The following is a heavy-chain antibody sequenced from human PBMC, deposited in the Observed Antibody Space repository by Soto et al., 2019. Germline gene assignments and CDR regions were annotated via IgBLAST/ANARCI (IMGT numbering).Heavy chain of an antibody. Sequence: LRLSCAASGFIFSSYDMSWVRQAPGKGLEWVSTISGSVGSTYYADSVKGRFTISRDNSKNTLYLQMNSLRAEDTAVYYCLPMSGRFDYWGQGSLVTISS. CDR1: GFIFSSYD. CDR2: ISGSVGST. V-gene: IGHV3-23*01. CDR3: LPMSGRFDY. J-gene: IGHJ4*02.